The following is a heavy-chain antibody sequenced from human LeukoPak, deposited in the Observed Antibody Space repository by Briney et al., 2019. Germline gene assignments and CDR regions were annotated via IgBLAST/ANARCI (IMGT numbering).Heavy chain of an antibody. CDR1: GFTFSSYG. J-gene: IGHJ4*02. CDR3: GKGGGAAAGTEMDY. CDR2: IRYDGSNK. Sequence: GGSLRLSCAASGFTFSSYGMHWVRQAPGKGLEWVAFIRYDGSNKYYADSVKGRFTISRDNSKNTLYLQMNSLRAEDTAVYYCGKGGGAAAGTEMDYWGQGTLVTVSS. V-gene: IGHV3-30*02. D-gene: IGHD6-13*01.